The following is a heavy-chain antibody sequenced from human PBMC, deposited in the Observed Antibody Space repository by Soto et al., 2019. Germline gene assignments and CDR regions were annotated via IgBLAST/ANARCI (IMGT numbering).Heavy chain of an antibody. V-gene: IGHV1-18*01. CDR1: GYTFSNYG. Sequence: QVQLVQSGAEVKKPGASVKVSCKTSGYTFSNYGINWVRQAPGQGLEWMGWISAYNGNTNFAQKLQGRVSLTTDTSSTTAYMELRSLTSDDTAVYYCARDLVPGYTGVSDYWGQGTLVTVSS. D-gene: IGHD5-12*01. CDR3: ARDLVPGYTGVSDY. J-gene: IGHJ4*02. CDR2: ISAYNGNT.